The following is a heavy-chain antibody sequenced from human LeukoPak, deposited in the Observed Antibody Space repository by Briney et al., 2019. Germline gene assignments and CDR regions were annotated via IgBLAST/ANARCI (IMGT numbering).Heavy chain of an antibody. V-gene: IGHV3-30-3*01. Sequence: PGGSLRLSCAASGFTFSSYAMSWVRQAPGKGLEWVAVISSAGTNKYYADSVRGRFTISRDNSRNTLYLQMDSLRAEDTAVYYCARDGPSGIVVVPAAIENWGQGTLVTVSS. CDR1: GFTFSSYA. J-gene: IGHJ4*02. CDR3: ARDGPSGIVVVPAAIEN. CDR2: ISSAGTNK. D-gene: IGHD2-2*02.